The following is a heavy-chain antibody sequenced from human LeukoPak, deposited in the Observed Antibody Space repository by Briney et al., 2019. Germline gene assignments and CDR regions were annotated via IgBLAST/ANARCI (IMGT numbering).Heavy chain of an antibody. CDR2: INPSGGST. D-gene: IGHD3-10*01. V-gene: IGHV1-46*01. CDR1: GYTFTSYY. J-gene: IGHJ4*02. Sequence: ASVKVSCKASGYTFTSYYMHWVRQAPGQGLEWMGIINPSGGSTSYAQKFQGRVTMTRDTSTSTVYMELSSLRSEDTAVYYCARGLRVYGSGSYYPLGYWGQGTLVTVSS. CDR3: ARGLRVYGSGSYYPLGY.